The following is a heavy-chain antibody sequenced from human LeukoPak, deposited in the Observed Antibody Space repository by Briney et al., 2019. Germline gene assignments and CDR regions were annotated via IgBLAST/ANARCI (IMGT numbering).Heavy chain of an antibody. V-gene: IGHV4-34*01. J-gene: IGHJ3*02. CDR2: INHSGST. D-gene: IGHD1-26*01. Sequence: SETLSLTCAVYGGSFSGYYWSWIRQPPGKGLEWIGEINHSGSTNYNPSLKSRVTISVDTSKNQFSLKLSSVTAADTAVYYCARGLVSGSPSDAFDIWGQGTMVTVSS. CDR3: ARGLVSGSPSDAFDI. CDR1: GGSFSGYY.